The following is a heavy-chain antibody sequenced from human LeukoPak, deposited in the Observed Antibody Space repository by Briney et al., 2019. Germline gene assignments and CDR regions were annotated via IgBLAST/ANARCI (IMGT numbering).Heavy chain of an antibody. CDR2: IRSKANSYAT. CDR3: TSSVAVAGEIFDY. CDR1: GFTFSGSA. Sequence: GGSLKLSCAASGFTFSGSAMHWVRQASGKGLEWVGRIRSKANSYATAYAASVKGRFTISRDDSKNMAYLRMSSLKIEDTAVYYCTSSVAVAGEIFDYWGQGTLVTVSS. V-gene: IGHV3-73*01. D-gene: IGHD6-19*01. J-gene: IGHJ4*02.